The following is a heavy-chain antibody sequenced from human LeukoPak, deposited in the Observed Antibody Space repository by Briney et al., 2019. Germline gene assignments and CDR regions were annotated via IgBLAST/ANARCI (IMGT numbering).Heavy chain of an antibody. CDR1: GYTLTELS. Sequence: GASVKVSCKVSGYTLTELSMHWVRQAPGKGLEWMGGFDPEDGETIYAQKFQGRVTMTEDTSTDTAYVELSSLRSEDTAVYYCATVLGGSYFFDYWGQGTLVTVSS. D-gene: IGHD1-26*01. CDR3: ATVLGGSYFFDY. CDR2: FDPEDGET. J-gene: IGHJ4*02. V-gene: IGHV1-24*01.